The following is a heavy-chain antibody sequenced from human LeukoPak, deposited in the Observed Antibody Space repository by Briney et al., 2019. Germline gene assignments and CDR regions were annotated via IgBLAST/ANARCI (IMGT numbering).Heavy chain of an antibody. CDR2: FSNSGTT. Sequence: SETLSPTCTVSGGSISDYYWSWIRQPPGKGLEWIGYFSNSGTTNQNPSLKSRVTMSVDTSKNQFSLKLSSVTAADTAVYYCARGSNWGNYWGQGALVTVSS. V-gene: IGHV4-59*12. CDR1: GGSISDYY. D-gene: IGHD7-27*01. J-gene: IGHJ4*02. CDR3: ARGSNWGNY.